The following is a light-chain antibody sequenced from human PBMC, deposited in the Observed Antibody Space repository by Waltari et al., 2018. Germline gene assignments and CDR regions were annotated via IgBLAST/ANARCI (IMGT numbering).Light chain of an antibody. J-gene: IGKJ3*01. CDR3: QHTYTSFT. CDR1: QRISND. V-gene: IGKV1-39*01. Sequence: PMTQFPSFLSASVGARVTITCRASQRISNDLNWYQMKPGKAPELLIYGASSLHSGVPSRFGGTGSGTDVSLTICSLQPEDFATYCCQHTYTSFTVDPVTKVYFK. CDR2: GAS.